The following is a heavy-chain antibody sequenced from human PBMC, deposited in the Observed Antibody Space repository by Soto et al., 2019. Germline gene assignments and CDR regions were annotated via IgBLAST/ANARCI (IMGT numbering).Heavy chain of an antibody. CDR3: ARAMERAYYYDTRYYFDY. J-gene: IGHJ4*02. V-gene: IGHV1-69*13. D-gene: IGHD3-22*01. CDR1: GGTFSSYA. CDR2: IIPIFGTA. Sequence: GASVKVSCKASGGTFSSYAISWVRQAPGQGLEWMGGIIPIFGTANYAQKFQGRVTITADESTSTAYMELSSLRSEDTAVYYCARAMERAYYYDTRYYFDYWGQGTLVTVSS.